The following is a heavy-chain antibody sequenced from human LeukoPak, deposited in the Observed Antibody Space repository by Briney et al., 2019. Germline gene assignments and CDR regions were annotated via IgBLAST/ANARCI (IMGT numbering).Heavy chain of an antibody. V-gene: IGHV4-39*07. D-gene: IGHD5-12*01. J-gene: IGHJ4*02. CDR3: AGNPQAMSGYDYYY. CDR2: ISYSGGT. CDR1: GGSIISSNHY. Sequence: NASETLSLTCTVSGGSIISSNHYWGWTRQPPGKGLEWFGSISYSGGTAYNPSLRSRVTRSVDTSKNQFSLKLSSVTAADTAVYYCAGNPQAMSGYDYYYWGQGTLVTVSS.